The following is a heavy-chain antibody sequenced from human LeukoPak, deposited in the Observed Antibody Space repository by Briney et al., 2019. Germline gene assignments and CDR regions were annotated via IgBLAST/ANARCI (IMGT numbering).Heavy chain of an antibody. J-gene: IGHJ4*02. CDR2: ISGSGGST. V-gene: IGHV3-23*01. CDR3: AKVATGGYYWDYFDY. CDR1: GFTFSSYA. Sequence: GGSLRLSCAASGFTFSSYAMSWVRQAPGKGLEWVSAISGSGGSTYYADSVKGRFTISRDNSKNTLYLQMNGLRAEDTAVYYCAKVATGGYYWDYFDYWGQGTLVTVSS. D-gene: IGHD3-3*01.